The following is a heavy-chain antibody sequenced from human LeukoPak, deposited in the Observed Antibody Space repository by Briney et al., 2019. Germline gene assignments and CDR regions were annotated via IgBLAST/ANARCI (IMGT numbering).Heavy chain of an antibody. Sequence: ASVKVSCKASGYTFTSYYMHWVRQAPGQGLEWMGIINPSGGSTSYAQKFQGRVTMTRDTSTSTVYMELSSLRTEDTAVYYCARDVTPIAFDIWGKGTMVTVSS. D-gene: IGHD5-18*01. J-gene: IGHJ3*02. V-gene: IGHV1-46*01. CDR2: INPSGGST. CDR1: GYTFTSYY. CDR3: ARDVTPIAFDI.